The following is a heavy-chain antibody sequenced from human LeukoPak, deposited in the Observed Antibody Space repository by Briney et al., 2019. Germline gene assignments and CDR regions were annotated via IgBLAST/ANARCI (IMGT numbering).Heavy chain of an antibody. CDR1: GGSISSHY. D-gene: IGHD5-18*01. Sequence: SETLSLTCTVSGGSISSHYWSWIRQPPGKGLEWIGYIYYSGSTNYNPSLKSRVTISVDTSKNQFSLKLSSVTAADTAVYYCARDSRRYSYGYYYYMDVWGKGTTVTVSS. V-gene: IGHV4-59*11. CDR3: ARDSRRYSYGYYYYMDV. J-gene: IGHJ6*03. CDR2: IYYSGST.